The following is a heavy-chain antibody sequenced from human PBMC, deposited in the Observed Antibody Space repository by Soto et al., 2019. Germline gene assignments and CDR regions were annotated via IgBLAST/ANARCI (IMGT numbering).Heavy chain of an antibody. CDR3: ARHYICRGGDCYYYGMDV. J-gene: IGHJ6*02. Sequence: GESLKISCKGSGCSFNKYWISWVRQMPGKGLEGMGRIDPSDSYINYSPSFQGHVTISADKSINTAYLQWSSLRASDTAIYYCARHYICRGGDCYYYGMDVWGQGTTVTVSS. CDR1: GCSFNKYW. D-gene: IGHD3-16*01. V-gene: IGHV5-10-1*01. CDR2: IDPSDSYI.